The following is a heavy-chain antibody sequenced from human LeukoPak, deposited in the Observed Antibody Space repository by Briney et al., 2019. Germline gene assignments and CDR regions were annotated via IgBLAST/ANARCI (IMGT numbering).Heavy chain of an antibody. CDR2: IYYSGST. CDR3: ARVGYSSGWLAYGFFDY. V-gene: IGHV4-59*01. J-gene: IGHJ4*02. D-gene: IGHD6-19*01. Sequence: SETLSLTCTVSGGSISSYYWSWIRQPPGKGLEWIGYIYYSGSTNYNPSLKSRVTISVDTSKNQFSLKLSSVTAADTAVYYCARVGYSSGWLAYGFFDYWGQGTLVTVSS. CDR1: GGSISSYY.